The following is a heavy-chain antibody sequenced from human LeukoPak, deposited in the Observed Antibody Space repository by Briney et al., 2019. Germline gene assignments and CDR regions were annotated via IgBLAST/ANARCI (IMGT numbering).Heavy chain of an antibody. J-gene: IGHJ4*02. Sequence: PGGSLRLPCAASGFTVSSNYMSWVRQAPGKGLEWVSIIYSGGSTYYADSVKGRFTISRHNSKNTLYLQMNSLRAEDTAVYYCARESGQTSGWYGNNYWGQGTLVTVSS. CDR3: ARESGQTSGWYGNNY. D-gene: IGHD6-19*01. V-gene: IGHV3-53*01. CDR1: GFTVSSNY. CDR2: IYSGGST.